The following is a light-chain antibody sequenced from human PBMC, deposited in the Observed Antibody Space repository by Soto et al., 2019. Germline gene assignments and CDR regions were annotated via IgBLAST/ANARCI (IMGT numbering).Light chain of an antibody. J-gene: IGKJ3*01. Sequence: DIQMTQSPSSLSASVGDRVTITCRASQGISNYLSWYQQKPAKVPQLLIYAASTLQSGVLSRFSGSGSGTDITLTISSLQPEDVATYYCQKYNSAPLTFGPGTKVDIK. V-gene: IGKV1-27*01. CDR3: QKYNSAPLT. CDR2: AAS. CDR1: QGISNY.